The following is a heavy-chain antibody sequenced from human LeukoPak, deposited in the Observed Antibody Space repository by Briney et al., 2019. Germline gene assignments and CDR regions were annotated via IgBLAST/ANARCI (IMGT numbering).Heavy chain of an antibody. CDR3: ARVLWNSGRWLDT. J-gene: IGHJ5*02. CDR2: ISANSVNT. Sequence: GASVKVSCKASGYTLSTFGISWVRQAPGQGLEWMGWISANSVNTNFAQNFQGRVTMTTDTSTSTAYMELRSLRSDDTAVYHCARVLWNSGRWLDTWGQGTLVTVSS. V-gene: IGHV1-18*01. CDR1: GYTLSTFG. D-gene: IGHD3-10*01.